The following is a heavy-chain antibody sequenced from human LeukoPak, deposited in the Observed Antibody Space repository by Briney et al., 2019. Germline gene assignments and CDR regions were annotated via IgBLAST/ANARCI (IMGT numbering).Heavy chain of an antibody. CDR3: ARVLPITPYFDY. D-gene: IGHD1-20*01. CDR1: GGTLPSGDFY. J-gene: IGHJ4*02. Sequence: PSETLSLTCTVSGGTLPSGDFYWGWIRQPPGKGLEWIGSIYHSERTHYNPSLKSRVTISVDTSKNQFSLKLSSVTAADTAVYYCARVLPITPYFDYWGQGTLVTVSS. V-gene: IGHV4-39*07. CDR2: IYHSERT.